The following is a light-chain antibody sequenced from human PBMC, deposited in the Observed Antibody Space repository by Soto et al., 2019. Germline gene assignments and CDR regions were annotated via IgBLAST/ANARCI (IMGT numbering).Light chain of an antibody. J-gene: IGLJ1*01. V-gene: IGLV2-14*03. CDR2: AVS. CDR3: ISYTDRQSYL. Sequence: QSVLTQPASVSGSPGQSTTITCSVTSSDIGSYDHVAWYQQFPGKSPKLIIYAVSDRPSGVSDRFSGSKSGISASLTISGLQTEDEADYYCISYTDRQSYLFGTGTKVTVL. CDR1: SSDIGSYDH.